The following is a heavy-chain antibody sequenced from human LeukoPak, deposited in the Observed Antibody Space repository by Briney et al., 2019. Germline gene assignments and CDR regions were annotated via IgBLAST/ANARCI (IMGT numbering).Heavy chain of an antibody. CDR1: GGTFSSYA. Sequence: SVKVSCKASGGTFSSYAISWVRQAPGQGLEWMGRIIPILGIANYAQKFQGRVTITADKSTSTAYMELSSLRSEDTAVYYCARVGRSGYQDAFDIWGQGTKVTVSS. CDR2: IIPILGIA. V-gene: IGHV1-69*04. D-gene: IGHD3-22*01. J-gene: IGHJ3*02. CDR3: ARVGRSGYQDAFDI.